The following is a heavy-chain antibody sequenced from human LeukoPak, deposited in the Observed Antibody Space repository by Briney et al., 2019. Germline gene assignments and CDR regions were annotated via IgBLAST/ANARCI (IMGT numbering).Heavy chain of an antibody. V-gene: IGHV1-18*04. CDR3: ARVNYDFWSGYFVYSYYGMDV. J-gene: IGHJ6*02. D-gene: IGHD3-3*01. CDR1: GYTFTSYY. CDR2: ISAYNGNT. Sequence: ASVKVSCKASGYTFTSYYMHWVRQAPGQGLEWMGWISAYNGNTNYAQKLQGRVTMTTDTSTSTAYMELRSLRSDDTAVYYCARVNYDFWSGYFVYSYYGMDVWGQGTTVTVSS.